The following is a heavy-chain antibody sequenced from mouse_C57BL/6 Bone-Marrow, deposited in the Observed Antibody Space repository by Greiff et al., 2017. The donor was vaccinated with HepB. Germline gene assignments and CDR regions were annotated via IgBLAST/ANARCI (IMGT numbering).Heavy chain of an antibody. CDR3: ARRITTVPAYYAMDY. V-gene: IGHV1-53*01. J-gene: IGHJ4*01. CDR2: INPSNGGT. D-gene: IGHD1-1*01. CDR1: GYTFTSYW. Sequence: VQLQQSGPELVKPGASVKLSCKASGYTFTSYWMHWVKQRPGQGLEWIGNINPSNGGTNYNEKFKSKATLTVDKSSSTAYMQLSSLTSDDSAVYYCARRITTVPAYYAMDYWGQGTSVTVSS.